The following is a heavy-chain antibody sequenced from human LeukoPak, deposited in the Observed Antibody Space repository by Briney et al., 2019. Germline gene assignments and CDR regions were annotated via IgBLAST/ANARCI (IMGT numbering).Heavy chain of an antibody. Sequence: PSETLSLTCAVYGGSFSGYYWSWIRQPPGKGLEWIGEINHSGSTNYNPSLKSRVTISVDTSKNQFSLKLSSVTAADTAVYYCARVRSRWYRGSPYNWFDPGGQGTLVTVSP. CDR3: ARVRSRWYRGSPYNWFDP. V-gene: IGHV4-34*01. J-gene: IGHJ5*02. CDR1: GGSFSGYY. CDR2: INHSGST. D-gene: IGHD6-13*01.